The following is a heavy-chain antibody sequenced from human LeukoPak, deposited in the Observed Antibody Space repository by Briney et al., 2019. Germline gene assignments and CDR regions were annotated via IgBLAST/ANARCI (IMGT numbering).Heavy chain of an antibody. D-gene: IGHD3-22*01. Sequence: GGSLRLSCAASGFTFSSYAVSWVRQAPGKGLEWVSAISGSGGSTYYADSVKGRFTISRDNSKNTLYLQMNSLRAEDTAVYYCAKVTRQYYDSSGYGNFDYWGQGTLVTVSS. CDR3: AKVTRQYYDSSGYGNFDY. J-gene: IGHJ4*02. V-gene: IGHV3-23*01. CDR1: GFTFSSYA. CDR2: ISGSGGST.